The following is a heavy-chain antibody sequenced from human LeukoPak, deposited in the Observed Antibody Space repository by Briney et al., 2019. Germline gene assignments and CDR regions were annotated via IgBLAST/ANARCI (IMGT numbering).Heavy chain of an antibody. J-gene: IGHJ4*02. D-gene: IGHD4-23*01. CDR2: ISSSSSYI. Sequence: GGSLRLSCAASGFTFSSYSMNWVRQAPGKGLEWVSSISSSSSYIYYADSVKGRFTISRDNAKNSLYLQMNSLRAEDTAVYYCARTYLGGNSQGIYFDYWGQGTLVTVSS. CDR3: ARTYLGGNSQGIYFDY. CDR1: GFTFSSYS. V-gene: IGHV3-21*01.